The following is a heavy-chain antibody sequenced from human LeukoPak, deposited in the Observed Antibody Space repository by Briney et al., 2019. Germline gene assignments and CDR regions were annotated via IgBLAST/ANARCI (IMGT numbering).Heavy chain of an antibody. CDR1: GYTFTGYY. CDR2: INTNTGDP. CDR3: ARRSGNGFDI. V-gene: IGHV7-4-1*02. J-gene: IGHJ3*02. Sequence: ASVKVSCKASGYTFTGYYIHWVRQAPGQGLEYLGWINTNTGDPTFAQGFTRLFVFSLDTSVSTTYLQITRLKPEDTAIYYCARRSGNGFDIWGQGTLVTVSS.